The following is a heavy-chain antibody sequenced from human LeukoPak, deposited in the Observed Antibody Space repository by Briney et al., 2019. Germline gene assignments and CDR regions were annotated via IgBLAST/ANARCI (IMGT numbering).Heavy chain of an antibody. V-gene: IGHV3-74*01. CDR3: ARDRSGSSDY. CDR1: GFTFSSYW. J-gene: IGHJ4*02. Sequence: GGSLRLSCAASGFTFSSYWMHWVRQAPAKGLVWVSRINSDGSSTSYADSVKGRFTISRDNARNTLYLQMNSLRGEDTAVYYCARDRSGSSDYWGQGTLVTVSS. D-gene: IGHD2-15*01. CDR2: INSDGSST.